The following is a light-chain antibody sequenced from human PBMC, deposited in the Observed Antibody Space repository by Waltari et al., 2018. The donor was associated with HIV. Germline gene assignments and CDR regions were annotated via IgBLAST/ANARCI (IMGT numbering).Light chain of an antibody. CDR2: VGTGGIVG. CDR1: SGYSNYN. J-gene: IGLJ1*01. Sequence: QPVLTQPPSASASLGASVTLTCTLSSGYSNYNVDWYQQRPGKGPRFVMRVGTGGIVGAKGDGIPDRFSVLGSGLNRYLTIKNIQEEDESDYHCGADLGSGSNFVYVFGTGTKVTVL. V-gene: IGLV9-49*01. CDR3: GADLGSGSNFVYV.